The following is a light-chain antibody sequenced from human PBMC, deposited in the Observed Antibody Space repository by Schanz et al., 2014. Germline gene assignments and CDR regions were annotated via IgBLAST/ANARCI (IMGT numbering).Light chain of an antibody. Sequence: QSALTQPPSASGSPGQSVTISCTGTSSDIGRYNYVSWYQQHPGKAPKLILFEVVKRPTGVPDRFSGSKSGNTASLTISGLQAEDEADYYCSSYTSSLYVFGTGTKLTVL. CDR3: SSYTSSLYV. CDR1: SSDIGRYNY. V-gene: IGLV2-8*01. J-gene: IGLJ1*01. CDR2: EVV.